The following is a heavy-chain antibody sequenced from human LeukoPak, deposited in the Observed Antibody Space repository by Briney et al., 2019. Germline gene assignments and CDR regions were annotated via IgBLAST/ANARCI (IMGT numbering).Heavy chain of an antibody. CDR1: GSTFTSYN. V-gene: IGHV1-2*02. Sequence: ASVKVSCKASGSTFTSYNMHWVRQAPGPGLEWMGWVYPSTGGTNYARTFPGRVTMTTDTSISTAYMELGGLTSDGASVYLCVRGAVIAHFDYWGQGTLVTVSS. CDR2: VYPSTGGT. CDR3: VRGAVIAHFDY. J-gene: IGHJ4*02. D-gene: IGHD2-21*01.